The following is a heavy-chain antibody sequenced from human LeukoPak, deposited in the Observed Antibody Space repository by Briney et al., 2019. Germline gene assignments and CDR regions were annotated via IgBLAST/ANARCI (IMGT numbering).Heavy chain of an antibody. Sequence: PGGSLRLSCAASGFTFSSYWMHWVRQAPGKGLVWVSRINSDGSSTSYADSVKGRFTISRDNVKNTLYLQMNSLRAEDTAVYYCAREYGSGSYSDYWGQGTLVTVSS. CDR2: INSDGSST. D-gene: IGHD3-10*01. CDR3: AREYGSGSYSDY. J-gene: IGHJ4*02. V-gene: IGHV3-74*01. CDR1: GFTFSSYW.